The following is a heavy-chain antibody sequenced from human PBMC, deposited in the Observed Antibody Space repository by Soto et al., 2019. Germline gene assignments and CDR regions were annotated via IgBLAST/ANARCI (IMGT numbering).Heavy chain of an antibody. V-gene: IGHV4-59*01. CDR3: ARNSDGYNLGDAFDI. Sequence: PSETLSLTCTVSGGSISSYYWSWIRQPPGKGLEWIGYIYYSGSTNYNPSLKSRVTISVDTSKNQFSLKLSSVTAADTAVYYCARNSDGYNLGDAFDIWGQGTMVTVSS. J-gene: IGHJ3*02. D-gene: IGHD6-25*01. CDR2: IYYSGST. CDR1: GGSISSYY.